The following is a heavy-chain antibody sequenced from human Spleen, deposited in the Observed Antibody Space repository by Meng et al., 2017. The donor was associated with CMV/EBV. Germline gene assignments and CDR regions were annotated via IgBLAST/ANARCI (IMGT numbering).Heavy chain of an antibody. V-gene: IGHV3-21*01. J-gene: IGHJ4*02. CDR1: GSTFSNYD. CDR3: ARDFRSGYADY. CDR2: ISGSSSYI. D-gene: IGHD3-3*01. Sequence: GESLKISCVVSGSTFSNYDMNWVRQAPGKGLKWVSVISGSSSYIYYADSVNDRFTVSRDNAKNSLYLQMNSLRAEDTAVYYCARDFRSGYADYWGQGALVTVSS.